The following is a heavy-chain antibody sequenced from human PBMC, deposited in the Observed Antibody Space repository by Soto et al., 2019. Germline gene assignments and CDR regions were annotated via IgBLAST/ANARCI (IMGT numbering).Heavy chain of an antibody. J-gene: IGHJ6*03. CDR3: AVGTGRFLEWPPIMDV. D-gene: IGHD3-3*01. V-gene: IGHV1-8*01. CDR2: MNPNSGNT. Sequence: ASVKVSCKASGYTFTSYDINWVRQATGQGLEWMGWMNPNSGNTGYAQKFQGRVTMTRNTSISTAYMELSSLRSEDTAVYYCAVGTGRFLEWPPIMDVWGKGTTVTVSS. CDR1: GYTFTSYD.